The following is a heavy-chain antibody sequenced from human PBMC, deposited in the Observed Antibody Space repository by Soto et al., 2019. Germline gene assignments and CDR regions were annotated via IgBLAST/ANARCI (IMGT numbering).Heavy chain of an antibody. D-gene: IGHD1-26*01. CDR2: IKQDGSDK. V-gene: IGHV3-7*01. CDR3: KRVVGATGGNSDD. J-gene: IGHJ4*02. CDR1: GFDFTNYS. Sequence: GGSLRLTCFASGFDFTNYSITWLRQPPGKGLEWVASIKQDGSDKYYVDSVKGRFTISRDNAKNSVYLQMNSLRAEDTAVYYGKRVVGATGGNSDDWGQGTMVTVSS.